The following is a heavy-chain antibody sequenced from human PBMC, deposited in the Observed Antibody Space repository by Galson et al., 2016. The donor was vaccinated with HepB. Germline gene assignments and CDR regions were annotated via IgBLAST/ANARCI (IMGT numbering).Heavy chain of an antibody. V-gene: IGHV3-30*18. CDR1: GFTFSSYG. D-gene: IGHD3-22*01. Sequence: SLRLSCAASGFTFSSYGMHWVRQAPGKGLEWVAVISYDGTNKYYGDSVKGRFTICRDNSKNTLYLQMNSLRAEDTAVYNCAKDDSNGYYYFDYWGEGTLVTVSS. CDR2: ISYDGTNK. J-gene: IGHJ4*02. CDR3: AKDDSNGYYYFDY.